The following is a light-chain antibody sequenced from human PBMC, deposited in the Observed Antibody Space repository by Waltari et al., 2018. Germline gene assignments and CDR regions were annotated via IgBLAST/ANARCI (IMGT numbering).Light chain of an antibody. V-gene: IGKV3-15*01. CDR2: GAS. CDR3: QQYNNWPPWT. CDR1: QSVSSN. Sequence: EIVMTQSPATLSVSPGERATLSCRASQSVSSNLAWYQQKPGQAPRPLIYGASTKATGRPARFSGSGSGTEFTLTISSLQSEDFAVYYCQQYNNWPPWTFGQGTKVEIK. J-gene: IGKJ1*01.